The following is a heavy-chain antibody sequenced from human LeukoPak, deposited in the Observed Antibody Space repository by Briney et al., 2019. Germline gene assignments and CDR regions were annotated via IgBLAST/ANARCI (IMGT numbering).Heavy chain of an antibody. CDR3: ARDGRFPPEPLTRYFDY. V-gene: IGHV4-59*11. D-gene: IGHD1-14*01. Sequence: NPSETLSLTCTVSGGSIKSHFWSWVRQPPGKRLEWIGYIFHSGSTNYNPSLKSRVTISVDTSKNQFSLKLNSVTAADTAVYYCARDGRFPPEPLTRYFDYWGQGTLVTVSS. CDR1: GGSIKSHF. CDR2: IFHSGST. J-gene: IGHJ4*02.